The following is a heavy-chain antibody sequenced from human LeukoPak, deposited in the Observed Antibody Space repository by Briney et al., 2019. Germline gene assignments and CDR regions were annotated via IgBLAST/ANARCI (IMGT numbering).Heavy chain of an antibody. D-gene: IGHD3-10*01. Sequence: GASVTVSCKASGYTFTGYYMHWVRQAPGQGLEWMGWINPNSGGTNYAQKFQGRVTMTRDTSISTAYMELSRLRSDDTAVYYCARDPRYYYGSGSQSPDYWGQGTRVPLCS. CDR2: INPNSGGT. CDR3: ARDPRYYYGSGSQSPDY. V-gene: IGHV1-2*02. J-gene: IGHJ4*02. CDR1: GYTFTGYY.